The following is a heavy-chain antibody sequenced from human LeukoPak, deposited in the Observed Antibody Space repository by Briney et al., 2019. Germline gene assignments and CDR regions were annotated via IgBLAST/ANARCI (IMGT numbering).Heavy chain of an antibody. CDR3: AGYSSSWYVVDYYYGMYV. J-gene: IGHJ6*02. Sequence: AGGSLRLPCAASGFTFSSYSMNWVRQAPGQGLEWDSYISSSSSYKDYADSVKGRLTISRDNGRNSLYLQINSLRAEDTAVCYGAGYSSSWYVVDYYYGMYVRGQGTTVTVS. D-gene: IGHD6-13*01. CDR2: ISSSSSYK. CDR1: GFTFSSYS. V-gene: IGHV3-21*01.